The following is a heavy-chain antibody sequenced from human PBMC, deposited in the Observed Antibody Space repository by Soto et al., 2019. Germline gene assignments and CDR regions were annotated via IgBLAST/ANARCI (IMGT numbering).Heavy chain of an antibody. D-gene: IGHD3-22*01. J-gene: IGHJ4*02. Sequence: EVQLVDSGGDLVQPGESLRLSCAASGFPFSSYWMSWVRQAPGKGLEWVANIKPDGSEKYYVDSVKGRFTISRDNAKTSLYLQMNSPRAEDTALYFCVRGGYFFNDWGQGTLVTVSS. CDR1: GFPFSSYW. V-gene: IGHV3-7*01. CDR2: IKPDGSEK. CDR3: VRGGYFFND.